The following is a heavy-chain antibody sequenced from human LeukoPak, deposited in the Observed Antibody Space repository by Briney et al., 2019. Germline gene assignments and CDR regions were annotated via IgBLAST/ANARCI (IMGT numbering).Heavy chain of an antibody. CDR2: IYPGDSDT. CDR1: YW. V-gene: IGHV5-51*01. CDR3: ASSYGSGTYSDYYFYYGMDV. D-gene: IGHD3-10*01. Sequence: YWSWIRHHPGKGLEWMGIIYPGDSDTMYSPSFQGQVTISADKSISTAYLQWRSLKASDTAMYYCASSYGSGTYSDYYFYYGMDVWGQGTKVTVSS. J-gene: IGHJ6*02.